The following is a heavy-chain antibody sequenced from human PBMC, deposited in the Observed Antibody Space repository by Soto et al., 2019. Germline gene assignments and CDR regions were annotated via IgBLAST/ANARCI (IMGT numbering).Heavy chain of an antibody. J-gene: IGHJ4*02. CDR2: VSPSHGDT. Sequence: ASVKVSCKAFGYTFTTYGINWVRQAPGQGFEWMGWVSPSHGDTTYAQKVQGRVTMTRDTSISTAYMALTRLTPDDTAVYYCARDLAKGGGSAGFDYWGQGTLVTVSS. V-gene: IGHV1-18*04. CDR1: GYTFTTYG. D-gene: IGHD1-26*01. CDR3: ARDLAKGGGSAGFDY.